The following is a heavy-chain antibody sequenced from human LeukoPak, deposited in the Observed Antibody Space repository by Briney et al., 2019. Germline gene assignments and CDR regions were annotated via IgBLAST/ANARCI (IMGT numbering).Heavy chain of an antibody. D-gene: IGHD6-13*01. CDR2: ISGSSRHK. V-gene: IGHV3-21*01. J-gene: IGHJ4*02. CDR3: ARTANFAAGYYIDY. Sequence: RPGGSLRLSCAASGFTFSSYTMNWVRQAPGKGLEWVSSISGSSRHKYYADSVKCRFTISRDNAKNSLYLQMNSLRAEDTAVYYCARTANFAAGYYIDYWGQGTLVTVSS. CDR1: GFTFSSYT.